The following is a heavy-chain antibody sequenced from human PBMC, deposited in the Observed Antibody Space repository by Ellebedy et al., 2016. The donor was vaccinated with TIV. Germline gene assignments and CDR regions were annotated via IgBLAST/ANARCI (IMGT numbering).Heavy chain of an antibody. V-gene: IGHV3-11*06. J-gene: IGHJ4*02. CDR2: ISSSSSYI. Sequence: GGSLRLSXAASGFTFSDYYMSWIRQAPGKGLEWVSSISSSSSYIYYADSVKGRFTISRDNAKNSLYLQMNSLRAEDTAVYYCARDRRYGGYSMYYFDYWGQGTLVTVSS. CDR3: ARDRRYGGYSMYYFDY. D-gene: IGHD4-23*01. CDR1: GFTFSDYY.